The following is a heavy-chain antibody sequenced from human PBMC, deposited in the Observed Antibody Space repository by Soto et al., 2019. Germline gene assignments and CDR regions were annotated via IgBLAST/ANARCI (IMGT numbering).Heavy chain of an antibody. J-gene: IGHJ6*02. V-gene: IGHV1-69*06. CDR1: GGTFSSYA. CDR2: IIPIFGTA. D-gene: IGHD1-26*01. Sequence: SVKVSCKASGGTFSSYAISWVRQAPGQGLEWMGGIIPIFGTANYAQKFQGRVTITADKSTSTAYMGLSSLRSEDTAVYYCARDNGSSNRPFRGNYYYRMDVWGQGTTVTVSS. CDR3: ARDNGSSNRPFRGNYYYRMDV.